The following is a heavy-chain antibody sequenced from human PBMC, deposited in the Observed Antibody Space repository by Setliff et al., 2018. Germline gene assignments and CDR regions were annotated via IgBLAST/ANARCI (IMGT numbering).Heavy chain of an antibody. CDR2: ISSSSSYI. J-gene: IGHJ3*02. CDR1: GFTFSSYS. V-gene: IGHV3-21*01. D-gene: IGHD5-18*01. Sequence: PGESLKISCAASGFTFSSYSMNWVRQAPGKGPEWVSSISSSSSYIYYADSVKGRFTISRDNAKNSLYLQMNSLRAEDTAVYYCARPSAGYAFDIWGQGTMVTVSS. CDR3: ARPSAGYAFDI.